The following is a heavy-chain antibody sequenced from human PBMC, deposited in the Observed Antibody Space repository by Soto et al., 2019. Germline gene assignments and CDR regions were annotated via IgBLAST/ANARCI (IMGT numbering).Heavy chain of an antibody. CDR1: GLTFSNYG. CDR2: IPHDGSYK. CDR3: GTLNYDGDDC. V-gene: IGHV3-30*03. D-gene: IGHD3-10*01. Sequence: QVQLVESGGXVVQPGGSLRLSCAASGLTFSNYGMHWVRQAPGKGLESVAIIPHDGSYKYYVDSVKGRFTISRDNSRNTLYLQMDSLRPEDTAVYYCGTLNYDGDDCWGQGTLVTVSS. J-gene: IGHJ4*01.